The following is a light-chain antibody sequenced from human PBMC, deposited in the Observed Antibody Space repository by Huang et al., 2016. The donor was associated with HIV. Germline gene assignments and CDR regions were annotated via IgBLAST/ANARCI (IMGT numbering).Light chain of an antibody. CDR1: QGISNS. J-gene: IGKJ1*01. Sequence: DIQMTQSPSSLSASVGDRVTITCRASQGISNSLAWYQQKPGKAPKLLLFATSGLESGVPSRFSGSGSGTDYTLTISSLQPEDFATYYCQQYYSTPTFGQGTKVEIK. V-gene: IGKV1-NL1*01. CDR2: ATS. CDR3: QQYYSTPT.